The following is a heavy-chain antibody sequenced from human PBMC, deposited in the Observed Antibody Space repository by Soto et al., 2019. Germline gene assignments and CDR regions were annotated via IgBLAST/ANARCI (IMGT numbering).Heavy chain of an antibody. V-gene: IGHV3-66*01. CDR1: GFTVSTKY. CDR3: ARDPWAADY. CDR2: IYSGGST. J-gene: IGHJ4*02. D-gene: IGHD3-16*01. Sequence: GGSLRLSCAASGFTVSTKYMSWVRQAPGKGLEWVSVIYSGGSTFYAGSVRGRFTISRDNSKNTVNLQMNSLRAEDTAAYYCARDPWAADYWGQGTLVTVSS.